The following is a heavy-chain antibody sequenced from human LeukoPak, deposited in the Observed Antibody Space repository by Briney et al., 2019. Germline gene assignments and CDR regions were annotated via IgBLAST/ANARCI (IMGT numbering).Heavy chain of an antibody. CDR3: ARDAPYSGGCCAFDI. V-gene: IGHV3-23*01. D-gene: IGHD6-19*01. CDR2: ISGSGGST. Sequence: GGSLRLSCAASGFTFSSYAMSWVRQAPGKGLEWVSAISGSGGSTYYADSVKGRFTVSRDNSKNTLYLQMNSLRSEDTAVYYCARDAPYSGGCCAFDIWGQGTMVTVSS. J-gene: IGHJ3*02. CDR1: GFTFSSYA.